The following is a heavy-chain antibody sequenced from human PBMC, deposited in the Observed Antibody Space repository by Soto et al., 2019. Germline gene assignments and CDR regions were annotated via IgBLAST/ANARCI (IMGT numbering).Heavy chain of an antibody. CDR1: GGTFSSYA. J-gene: IGHJ5*02. V-gene: IGHV1-69*01. D-gene: IGHD1-26*01. Sequence: QVQLVQSGAEVKKPGSSVKVSCRASGGTFSSYAISWVRQAPGQGLEWMGGIIPIFGTANYAQKFQGRVAFTADESTSTAYMELSSLRSDDTAVYYCARDQLSSGTYHWFDPWGQGTLVTVSS. CDR3: ARDQLSSGTYHWFDP. CDR2: IIPIFGTA.